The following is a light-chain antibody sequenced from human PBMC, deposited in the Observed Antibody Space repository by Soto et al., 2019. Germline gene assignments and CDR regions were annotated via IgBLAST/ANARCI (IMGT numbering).Light chain of an antibody. CDR2: AAS. Sequence: DIQMTQSPSSLSASVGDRVTITCRASQSINSYLNWYQQKPGKAPNLLIYAASSLRSGVPSRFSGSGSGTDFTLTISSLQPEDFATYYCQQNYRTPPTFGGGTKVEIK. CDR3: QQNYRTPPT. CDR1: QSINSY. V-gene: IGKV1-39*01. J-gene: IGKJ4*01.